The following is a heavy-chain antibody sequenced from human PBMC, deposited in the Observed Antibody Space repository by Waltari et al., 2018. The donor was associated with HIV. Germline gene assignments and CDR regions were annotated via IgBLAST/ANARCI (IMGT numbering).Heavy chain of an antibody. J-gene: IGHJ3*02. CDR3: AKVGMTAVTSYAIDM. Sequence: EVQLVESGGGLVQPGGSLRLSCAASGLKFEDYATRGVRQAPGKGVEWVSGISWNSGSIGYADPVKGRFTSSRDNAKNSLSLQMNSLRAEDTAFYYCAKVGMTAVTSYAIDMWGQGTMVTVAS. D-gene: IGHD4-17*01. CDR1: GLKFEDYA. V-gene: IGHV3-9*01. CDR2: ISWNSGSI.